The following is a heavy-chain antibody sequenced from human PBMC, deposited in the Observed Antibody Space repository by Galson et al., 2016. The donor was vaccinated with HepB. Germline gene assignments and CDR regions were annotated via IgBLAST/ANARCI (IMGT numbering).Heavy chain of an antibody. D-gene: IGHD3-9*01. CDR1: GGTFRSYS. Sequence: SVKVSCKASGGTFRSYSISWVRQAPGQGLEWMGVINTSGGGRSYAEKFQDRVTMTRDTSTSTVYMEMSSLRSEDTAVYFCARALSLTDFGVVGHWGQGTPVTVSS. V-gene: IGHV1-46*01. CDR3: ARALSLTDFGVVGH. J-gene: IGHJ4*02. CDR2: INTSGGGR.